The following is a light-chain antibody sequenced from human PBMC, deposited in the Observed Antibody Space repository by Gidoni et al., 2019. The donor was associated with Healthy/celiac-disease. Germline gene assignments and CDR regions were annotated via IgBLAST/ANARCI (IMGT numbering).Light chain of an antibody. CDR1: QSISSW. Sequence: DIQMTQSPSTLSASVGDRVTITCRASQSISSWLAWYQQKPGKAPKLLIYKASSLESGVPSRFSGSGSGTEFTLTISSLQPDDFATYYCQQYNSYSLASGQXTKVEIK. CDR3: QQYNSYSLA. CDR2: KAS. J-gene: IGKJ1*01. V-gene: IGKV1-5*03.